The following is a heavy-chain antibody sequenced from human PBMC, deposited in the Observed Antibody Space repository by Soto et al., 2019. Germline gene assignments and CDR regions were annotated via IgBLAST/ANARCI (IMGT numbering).Heavy chain of an antibody. J-gene: IGHJ5*02. D-gene: IGHD6-6*01. CDR1: GGSISSSNW. CDR2: IYHSGST. Sequence: PSETLSLTCAVSGGSISSSNWWSWVRQPPGKGLEWIGEIYHSGSTNYNPSLKSRVTISVDKSKNQFSLKLSSVTAADTAVYYCARDRDGSSEPYNWFDPWGQGTLVTVSS. V-gene: IGHV4-4*02. CDR3: ARDRDGSSEPYNWFDP.